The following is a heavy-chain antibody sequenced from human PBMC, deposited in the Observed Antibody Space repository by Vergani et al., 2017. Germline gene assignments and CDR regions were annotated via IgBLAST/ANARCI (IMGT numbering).Heavy chain of an antibody. D-gene: IGHD1-26*01. J-gene: IGHJ6*02. Sequence: EVQLVQSGAEVKKPGESLKISCKGSGYSFTSYWIGWVRQMPGKGLEWMGIIYPGDSDTRYSPSFQGQVTISADESISTAYLQWSSLKASDTAMYYCARHPPYSGSYWGYYYGMDVWGQGTTVTVSS. V-gene: IGHV5-51*01. CDR3: ARHPPYSGSYWGYYYGMDV. CDR2: IYPGDSDT. CDR1: GYSFTSYW.